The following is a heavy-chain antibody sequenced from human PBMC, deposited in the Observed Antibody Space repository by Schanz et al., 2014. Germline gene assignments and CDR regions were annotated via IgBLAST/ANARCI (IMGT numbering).Heavy chain of an antibody. D-gene: IGHD6-19*01. CDR2: ISRNGIGT. V-gene: IGHV3-64*04. CDR1: GFTFSDYS. Sequence: VQLVESGGSVAQPGGSLRLSCAASGFTFSDYSMHWVRQAPGKGLQYVSAISRNGIGTYYADSVKGRFTISRDNSKNTLYLQMNSLRAEDTAVYYCAKDRAVAGDYWGQGTLVTVSS. CDR3: AKDRAVAGDY. J-gene: IGHJ4*02.